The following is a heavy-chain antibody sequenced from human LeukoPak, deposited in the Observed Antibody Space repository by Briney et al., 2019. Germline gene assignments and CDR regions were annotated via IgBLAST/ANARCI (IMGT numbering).Heavy chain of an antibody. CDR3: ASGSITIFGVSTWFDP. CDR1: GYTFTGYY. J-gene: IGHJ5*02. D-gene: IGHD3-3*01. Sequence: ASVKVSCKASGYTFTGYYMHWVRQSPGQGLEWMGWVNLNSGGTNYAQKFQGRVTMTRDTSISTAYMELSRLRSDDTAVYYCASGSITIFGVSTWFDPWGQGTLVTVSS. CDR2: VNLNSGGT. V-gene: IGHV1-2*02.